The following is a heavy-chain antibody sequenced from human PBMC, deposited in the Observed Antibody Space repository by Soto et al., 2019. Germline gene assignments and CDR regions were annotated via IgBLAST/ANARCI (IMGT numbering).Heavy chain of an antibody. CDR2: IKSKTDGGTT. J-gene: IGHJ4*02. CDR1: GFTFSNAW. V-gene: IGHV3-15*01. D-gene: IGHD3-3*01. CDR3: TTGKQSYITIFGVVIKDY. Sequence: EVQLVESGGGLVKPGGSLRLSCAASGFTFSNAWMSWVRQAPGKGLEWVGRIKSKTDGGTTDYAAPVKGRFTISRDDSKNTLYLQKNSLKTEDTAVYYCTTGKQSYITIFGVVIKDYWGQGTLVTVSS.